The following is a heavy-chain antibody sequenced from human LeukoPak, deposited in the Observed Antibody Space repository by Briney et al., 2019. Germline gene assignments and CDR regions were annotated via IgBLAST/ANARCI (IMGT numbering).Heavy chain of an antibody. J-gene: IGHJ6*04. Sequence: GGSLRLSCAASGFTFTNAWMSWVRQAPGKGLEWIGRIKSKTDGGTTDYAAPVKGRFTISRDDSKNTLYLQMNSLKTEDTAVYYCTTDADPLLWFGDREVGVWGKGTTVTVSS. D-gene: IGHD3-10*01. CDR1: GFTFTNAW. CDR3: TTDADPLLWFGDREVGV. CDR2: IKSKTDGGTT. V-gene: IGHV3-15*01.